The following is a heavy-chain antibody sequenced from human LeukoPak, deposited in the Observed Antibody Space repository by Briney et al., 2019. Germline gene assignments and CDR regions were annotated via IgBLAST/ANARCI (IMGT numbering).Heavy chain of an antibody. CDR3: ARLYSSGWYPDY. V-gene: IGHV3-23*01. CDR1: GFTFSSYE. D-gene: IGHD6-19*01. CDR2: IGGSGGST. J-gene: IGHJ4*02. Sequence: GGSLRLSCAASGFTFSSYEMNWVRQAPGKGLEWVSAIGGSGGSTYYADSVKGRLTISRDNSKNTLYLQMNSLRAEDTAVYYCARLYSSGWYPDYWGQGTLVTVSS.